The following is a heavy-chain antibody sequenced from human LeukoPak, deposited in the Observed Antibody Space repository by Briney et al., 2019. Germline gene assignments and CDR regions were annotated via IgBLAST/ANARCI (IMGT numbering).Heavy chain of an antibody. CDR2: IWYDGSDK. J-gene: IGHJ6*02. CDR3: ARVSCTGGSCKPYSYYDMDV. D-gene: IGHD2-15*01. Sequence: GRSLTLSCAASGFTFSFSTYGMHWVRQAPGKGLEWVAIIWYDGSDKYYADSVKGRFTISRDNSKNTLYLQMNSLRAEDTAVYYCARVSCTGGSCKPYSYYDMDVWGQGTTVTVSS. V-gene: IGHV3-33*01. CDR1: GFTFSFSTYG.